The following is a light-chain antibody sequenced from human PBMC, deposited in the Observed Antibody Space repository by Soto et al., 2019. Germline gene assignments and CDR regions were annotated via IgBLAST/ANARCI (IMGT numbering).Light chain of an antibody. CDR1: ISDVGGYNY. J-gene: IGLJ1*01. V-gene: IGLV2-14*01. Sequence: QSVLTQPASVSGSPGQSITISCTGTISDVGGYNYVSWYQQHPGKAPKLMIYEVSNRPSGVSYRFSGSKSGNTASLTISGLQPEDEADYYCSSYTRSTTLRVFGTGTKVTVL. CDR3: SSYTRSTTLRV. CDR2: EVS.